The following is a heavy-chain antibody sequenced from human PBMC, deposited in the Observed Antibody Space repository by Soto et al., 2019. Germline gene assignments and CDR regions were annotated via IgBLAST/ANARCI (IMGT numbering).Heavy chain of an antibody. J-gene: IGHJ4*02. CDR3: AKAQGAVAGDY. CDR1: GFTFSSYG. Sequence: QVQLVESGGGVVQPGRSLRLSCAASGFTFSSYGMHWVRQAPGKGLEWVAVISYDGSNKYYADSVKGRFTISRDNSKNTLYLQMNSLRAEDTAVYYCAKAQGAVAGDYWGQGTLVTVSS. V-gene: IGHV3-30*18. D-gene: IGHD6-19*01. CDR2: ISYDGSNK.